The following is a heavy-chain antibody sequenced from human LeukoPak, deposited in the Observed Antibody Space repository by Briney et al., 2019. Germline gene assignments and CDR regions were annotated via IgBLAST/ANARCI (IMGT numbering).Heavy chain of an antibody. CDR2: IYYSGST. Sequence: PSQTLSLTCTVSGGPISSGGYYWSWIRQHPGKGLEWIGYIYYSGSTSYNPSLKSRVTISIDTSKSQFSLKLTSVTAADTAVYYCARYCTSTTCILRGFDYWGQGTLVTVSS. CDR1: GGPISSGGYY. V-gene: IGHV4-31*03. J-gene: IGHJ4*02. CDR3: ARYCTSTTCILRGFDY. D-gene: IGHD2-2*01.